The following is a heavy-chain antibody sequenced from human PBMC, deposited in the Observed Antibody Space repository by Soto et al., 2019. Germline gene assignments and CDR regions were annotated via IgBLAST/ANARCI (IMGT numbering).Heavy chain of an antibody. V-gene: IGHV2-5*02. J-gene: IGHJ4*02. Sequence: SGPTLVNPTQTLTLTCTFSGFSLSTSGVGVGWIRQPPGKALEWLAIIYWDDAKHYSPSLKSSLTITKDTSKNQVVLTMTNMDPVDTATYYCAHKGGGDRILDYWGQGTLVTSPQ. CDR2: IYWDDAK. D-gene: IGHD3-16*01. CDR3: AHKGGGDRILDY. CDR1: GFSLSTSGVG.